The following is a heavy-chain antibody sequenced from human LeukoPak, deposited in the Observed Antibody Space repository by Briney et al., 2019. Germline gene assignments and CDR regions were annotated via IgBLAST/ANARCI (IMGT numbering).Heavy chain of an antibody. CDR1: GFTFDDYG. J-gene: IGHJ5*02. V-gene: IGHV3-20*01. CDR2: INWNGGST. D-gene: IGHD3-22*01. Sequence: PGGSLRLSCAASGFTFDDYGMSWVRQAPGKVLEWVSGINWNGGSTGYADSVKGRFTISRDNAKNSLYLQMNSLRAEDTALYHCARDRGSSGYYAWFDPWGQGTLVTVSS. CDR3: ARDRGSSGYYAWFDP.